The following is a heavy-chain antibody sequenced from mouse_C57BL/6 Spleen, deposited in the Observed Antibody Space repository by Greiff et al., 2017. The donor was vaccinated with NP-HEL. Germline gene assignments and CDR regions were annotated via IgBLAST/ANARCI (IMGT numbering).Heavy chain of an antibody. V-gene: IGHV14-3*01. CDR2: IDPANGNT. J-gene: IGHJ1*03. Sequence: EVQLQQSVAELVRPGASVKLSCTASGFNIKNTYMHWVKQRPEQGLEWIGRIDPANGNTKYAPKFQGKATITADTSSNTAYLQRSSLTSEDTAIYCCAATTVVAHWYCDVWGTGTTVTVSS. D-gene: IGHD1-1*01. CDR3: AATTVVAHWYCDV. CDR1: GFNIKNTY.